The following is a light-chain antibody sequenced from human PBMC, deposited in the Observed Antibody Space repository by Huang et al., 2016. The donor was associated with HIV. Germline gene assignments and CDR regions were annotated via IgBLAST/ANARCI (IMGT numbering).Light chain of an antibody. CDR1: QSVSSH. CDR3: QQRSKWPALT. CDR2: DVS. Sequence: EIVLTQSPGTLSLSPGERATLSCRASQSVSSHLAWYQQKPGQAPRLLIYDVSNRALGIPVRFSGSGSGTDFTLTISSLEPEDFAIYYCQQRSKWPALTFGGGTKVEIK. V-gene: IGKV3-11*01. J-gene: IGKJ4*01.